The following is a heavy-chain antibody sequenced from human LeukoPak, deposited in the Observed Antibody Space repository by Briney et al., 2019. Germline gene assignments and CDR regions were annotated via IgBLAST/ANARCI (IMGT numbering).Heavy chain of an antibody. Sequence: PSETLSLTCAVYGGSFSGYYWSWTRQPPGKGLEWIGEINHSGSTNYNPSLKSRVTISVDTSKNQFSLKLSSVTAADTAVYYCARGISSSSSFDYWGQGTLVTVSS. CDR1: GGSFSGYY. CDR2: INHSGST. J-gene: IGHJ4*02. CDR3: ARGISSSSSFDY. V-gene: IGHV4-34*01. D-gene: IGHD6-13*01.